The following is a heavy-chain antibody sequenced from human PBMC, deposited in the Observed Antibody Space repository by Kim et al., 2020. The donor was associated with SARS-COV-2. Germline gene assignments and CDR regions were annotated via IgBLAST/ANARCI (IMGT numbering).Heavy chain of an antibody. V-gene: IGHV1-69*13. J-gene: IGHJ5*02. D-gene: IGHD4-17*01. CDR2: IIPIFGTA. Sequence: SVKVSCKASGGTFSSYAISWVRQAPGQGLEWMGGIIPIFGTANYAQKFQGRVTITADESTSTAYMELSSLRSEDTAVYYCARVTFYGDYGNEDWFDPWGQGTLVTVSS. CDR3: ARVTFYGDYGNEDWFDP. CDR1: GGTFSSYA.